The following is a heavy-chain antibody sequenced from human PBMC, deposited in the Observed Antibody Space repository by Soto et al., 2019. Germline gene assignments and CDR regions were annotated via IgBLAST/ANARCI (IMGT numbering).Heavy chain of an antibody. CDR1: GFSFTNFA. D-gene: IGHD2-21*02. Sequence: PGGSLRLSCAASGFSFTNFAMSWVRQAPGKGLEWVAGIGASGDITWNADSVKGRLSVSRDNSRNTLYLQLNSLRFEDTAVYYCAKDDFTDRGDDYFDYWGPGTLVTVSS. V-gene: IGHV3-23*01. CDR2: IGASGDIT. J-gene: IGHJ4*02. CDR3: AKDDFTDRGDDYFDY.